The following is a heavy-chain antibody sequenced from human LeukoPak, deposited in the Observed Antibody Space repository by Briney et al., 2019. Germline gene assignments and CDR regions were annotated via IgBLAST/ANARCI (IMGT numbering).Heavy chain of an antibody. V-gene: IGHV1-69*01. J-gene: IGHJ6*04. CDR1: GGTFSSYA. CDR3: AVKRGGYRSSTSCYFSHGMDV. Sequence: ASVKVSYKASGGTFSSYAISWVRQAPGQGLEWMGGIIPIFGTANYAQKFQDRVTITADESTSTAYMELSSLRSEDTAAYYCAVKRGGYRSSTSCYFSHGMDVWGKGTTVTVSS. D-gene: IGHD2-2*01. CDR2: IIPIFGTA.